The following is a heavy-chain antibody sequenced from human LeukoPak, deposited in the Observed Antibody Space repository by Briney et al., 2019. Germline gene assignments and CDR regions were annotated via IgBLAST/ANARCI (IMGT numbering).Heavy chain of an antibody. V-gene: IGHV4-39*01. CDR2: IYYSGST. Sequence: PSETLSLTCTVSGGSISSSSYYWGWIRQPPGKGLEWIGSIYYSGSTYYNPSLKSRVTISVDTSKNQFSLKLSSVTAADTAVYYCAGQLSQLYSSGWYRANWFDPWGQGTLVTVSS. D-gene: IGHD6-19*01. CDR1: GGSISSSSYY. CDR3: AGQLSQLYSSGWYRANWFDP. J-gene: IGHJ5*02.